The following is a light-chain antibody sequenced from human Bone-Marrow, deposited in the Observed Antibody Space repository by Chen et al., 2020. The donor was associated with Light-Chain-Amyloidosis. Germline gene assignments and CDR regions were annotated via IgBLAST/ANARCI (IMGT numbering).Light chain of an antibody. CDR2: NNH. V-gene: IGLV1-44*01. CDR3: AAWDDSLTGWV. J-gene: IGLJ3*02. CDR1: KSNIGSNT. Sequence: QSVLTQPPSAAGTPGQTVILSCSGGKSNIGSNTVNWYQQFPGTAPRLLIHNNHNRPSGVPDRFSGSKADTSGSRASSGLQSEDEADYYCAAWDDSLTGWVFGGGTRLTVL.